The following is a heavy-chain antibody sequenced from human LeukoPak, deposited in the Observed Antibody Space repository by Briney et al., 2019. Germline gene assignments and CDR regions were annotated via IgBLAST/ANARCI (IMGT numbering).Heavy chain of an antibody. CDR1: GFTFSSYE. J-gene: IGHJ3*02. CDR3: ASGIAARRETAFDI. CDR2: ISSSGSTI. D-gene: IGHD6-6*01. V-gene: IGHV3-48*03. Sequence: PGGSLRLSCAASGFTFSSYEMNWVRQAPGKGLEGVSYISSSGSTIYYADSVKGRFTISRDNAKNSLYLQMNSLRAEDTAVYYCASGIAARRETAFDIWGQGTMVTVSS.